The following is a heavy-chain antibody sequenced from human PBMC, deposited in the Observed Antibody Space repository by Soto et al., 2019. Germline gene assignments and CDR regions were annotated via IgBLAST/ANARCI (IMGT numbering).Heavy chain of an antibody. D-gene: IGHD3-3*01. CDR1: GGTFSSYA. Sequence: QVQLVQSGAEVKKPGSSVKVSCKASGGTFSSYAISWVRQAPGQGLEWMGGIIPIFGTANYAQKFQGRVTITADKSTSTAYMELSSLRSEDTAVYYCARDRNFRNYDFWSGYYSGMDVWGQGTTVTVSS. CDR2: IIPIFGTA. J-gene: IGHJ6*02. CDR3: ARDRNFRNYDFWSGYYSGMDV. V-gene: IGHV1-69*06.